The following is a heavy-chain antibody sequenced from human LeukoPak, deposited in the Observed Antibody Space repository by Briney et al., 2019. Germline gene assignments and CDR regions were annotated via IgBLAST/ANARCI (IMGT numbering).Heavy chain of an antibody. J-gene: IGHJ4*02. V-gene: IGHV3-23*01. Sequence: GGSLRLSCAASGFTFSSYGMSWVRQAPGKGLEWVSAISGSGGSTYYADSVKGRFTISRDNSKNTLYLQMNSLRAEDTAVYYCAKQLLWFGEFDYWGQGTLVTVSS. CDR3: AKQLLWFGEFDY. D-gene: IGHD3-10*01. CDR1: GFTFSSYG. CDR2: ISGSGGST.